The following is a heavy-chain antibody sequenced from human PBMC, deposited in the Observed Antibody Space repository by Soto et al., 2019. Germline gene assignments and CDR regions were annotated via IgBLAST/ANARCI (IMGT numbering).Heavy chain of an antibody. CDR2: MNPQSGKT. CDR3: AIYTTSFSYFNH. V-gene: IGHV1-8*01. CDR1: GYTFSNHD. D-gene: IGHD2-2*02. Sequence: QVQLVQSGAEAKKPGASVKVSCKASGYTFSNHDINWVRQASGQGLEWMGWMNPQSGKTEYVQKFQGRVTMTRDTSISTAYMEVSSLTSDDTAVYYSAIYTTSFSYFNHWGQGTLVTVSS. J-gene: IGHJ4*02.